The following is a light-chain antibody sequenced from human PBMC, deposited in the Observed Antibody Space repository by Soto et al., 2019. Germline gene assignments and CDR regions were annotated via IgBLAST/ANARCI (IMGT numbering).Light chain of an antibody. Sequence: EIVLTQSPGTLSLSPGERATLSCRASQSVSSSYLAWYQQTPGQAPRLLIYGATSRATGIPARFSGSGSGTDFTLTISRLEPEGFAVYYCQQYGSSPWKFGQGTKVEIK. CDR2: GAT. J-gene: IGKJ1*01. V-gene: IGKV3-20*01. CDR3: QQYGSSPWK. CDR1: QSVSSSY.